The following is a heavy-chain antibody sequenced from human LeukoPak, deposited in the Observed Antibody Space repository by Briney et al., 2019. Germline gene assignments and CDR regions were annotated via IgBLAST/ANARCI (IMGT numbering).Heavy chain of an antibody. CDR3: ARGDGYNYDY. CDR2: IWYDGSKK. D-gene: IGHD5-24*01. CDR1: GFTFSSCG. V-gene: IGHV3-33*01. Sequence: GGSLRLSCAASGFTFSSCGMHWVRQAPGKGLEWVAVIWYDGSKKFYADSVKGRFTISRDNSKNTLYLQMNSLRAEDTAVYYCARGDGYNYDYWGQGTLVTVSS. J-gene: IGHJ4*02.